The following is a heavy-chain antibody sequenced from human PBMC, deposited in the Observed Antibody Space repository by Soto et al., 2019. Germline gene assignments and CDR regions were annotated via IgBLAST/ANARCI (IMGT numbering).Heavy chain of an antibody. D-gene: IGHD2-15*01. CDR3: ARICSGGSCYGQSMDV. V-gene: IGHV3-48*01. CDR1: GFTFSSYS. J-gene: IGHJ6*03. Sequence: GGSLRLSCAASGFTFSSYSMNWVRQAPGKGLEWVSYISSSSSTIYYADSVKGRFTISRDNAKNSLYLQMNSLRAEDTAVYYCARICSGGSCYGQSMDVWGKGTTVTVSS. CDR2: ISSSSSTI.